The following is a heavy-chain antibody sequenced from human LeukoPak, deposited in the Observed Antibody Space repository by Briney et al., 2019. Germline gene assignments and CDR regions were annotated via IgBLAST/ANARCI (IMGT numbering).Heavy chain of an antibody. J-gene: IGHJ6*02. CDR3: ARDRFDYALDYYGMDV. V-gene: IGHV4-31*03. CDR1: GGSISSGGYY. Sequence: SETLSLTCTVPGGSISSGGYYWSWIRQHPGKGLEWIGYIYYSGSTYYNPSLKSRVTISVDTSKNQFSLKLSSVTAADTAVYYCARDRFDYALDYYGMDVWGQGTTVTVSS. D-gene: IGHD4-17*01. CDR2: IYYSGST.